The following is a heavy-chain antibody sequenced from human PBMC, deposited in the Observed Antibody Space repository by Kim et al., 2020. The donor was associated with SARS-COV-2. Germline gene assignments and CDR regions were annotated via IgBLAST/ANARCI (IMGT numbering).Heavy chain of an antibody. CDR3: AKDHGADFWSGYPGY. Sequence: SVKVRFTIARDNSKSTLYLQMNSLRAEDTAVYYCAKDHGADFWSGYPGYWGQGALVTVSS. J-gene: IGHJ4*02. D-gene: IGHD3-3*01. V-gene: IGHV3-23*01.